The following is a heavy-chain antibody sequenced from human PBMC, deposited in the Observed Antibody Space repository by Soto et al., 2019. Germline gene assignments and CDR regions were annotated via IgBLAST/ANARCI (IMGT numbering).Heavy chain of an antibody. CDR1: GGSFSSSG. CDR3: ARSLDYHDYTGCSTVGVYFDY. Sequence: QVQLVQSGAEVKKPGSSVKVSCKASGGSFSSSGISWVRQAPGQGLEWVGGIIPIFVTSHYAQKFQGRVTITADESTNTAYMELSSLTSEDTAVYYCARSLDYHDYTGCSTVGVYFDYWGLGTLVTVSS. J-gene: IGHJ4*02. CDR2: IIPIFVTS. D-gene: IGHD3-22*01. V-gene: IGHV1-69*01.